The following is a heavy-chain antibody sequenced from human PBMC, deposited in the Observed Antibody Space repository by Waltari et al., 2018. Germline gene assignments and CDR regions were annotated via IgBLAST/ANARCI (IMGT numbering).Heavy chain of an antibody. V-gene: IGHV3-23*03. Sequence: EVQLLESGGGLVQPGGSLRLSCAASGFTFSSSAMSWVRQAPGKGLEWFSFIYSGGSSTYYADSVKGRFTISRDNSKNTLYLQMNSLRAEDTAVYYCAKDHDSSGYYYFDYWGQGTLVTVSS. J-gene: IGHJ4*02. CDR1: GFTFSSSA. D-gene: IGHD3-22*01. CDR2: IYSGGSST. CDR3: AKDHDSSGYYYFDY.